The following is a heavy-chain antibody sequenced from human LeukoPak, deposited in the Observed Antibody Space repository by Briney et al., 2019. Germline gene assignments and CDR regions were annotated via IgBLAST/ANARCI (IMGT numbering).Heavy chain of an antibody. Sequence: GGSLRLSCAASGFTFTNYNMNWVRQAPGKGLEWVSSISSSSSYIYYADSVKGRFTISRDNAKNSLYLQMNSLRAEDTAVYYCARSRQLPTRIDYWGQGTLVTVSS. D-gene: IGHD2-2*01. CDR1: GFTFTNYN. J-gene: IGHJ4*02. V-gene: IGHV3-21*01. CDR3: ARSRQLPTRIDY. CDR2: ISSSSSYI.